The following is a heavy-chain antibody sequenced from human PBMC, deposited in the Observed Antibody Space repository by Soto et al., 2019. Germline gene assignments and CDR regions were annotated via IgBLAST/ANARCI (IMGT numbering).Heavy chain of an antibody. D-gene: IGHD6-13*01. J-gene: IGHJ6*02. CDR1: GYSFSSYW. V-gene: IGHV5-51*01. CDR3: ARPRSSSRNYYGMDV. Sequence: GESLKISCKASGYSFSSYWIGWVRQMPGKGLEWMGIIYPGDSDTKYSPYFQGQVTISADKSISTAYLQWSSLKASDTAMYYCARPRSSSRNYYGMDVWGQGTTVTVSS. CDR2: IYPGDSDT.